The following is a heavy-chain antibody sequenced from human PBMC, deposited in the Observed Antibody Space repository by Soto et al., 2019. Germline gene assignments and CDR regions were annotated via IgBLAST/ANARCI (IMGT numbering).Heavy chain of an antibody. D-gene: IGHD1-1*01. CDR3: VRGPYNYNSRYFDY. CDR2: INHSGIT. J-gene: IGHJ4*02. CDR1: GGSFSGYF. Sequence: QVQLQQWGAGLLKPSETLSLTCTVSGGSFSGYFWTWIRQPPGKGLEWLAEINHSGITNYNPSVESRVSMSVDTSNNQFSLRLYSVTAADTAVYYCVRGPYNYNSRYFDYWGQGTLVTVSS. V-gene: IGHV4-34*01.